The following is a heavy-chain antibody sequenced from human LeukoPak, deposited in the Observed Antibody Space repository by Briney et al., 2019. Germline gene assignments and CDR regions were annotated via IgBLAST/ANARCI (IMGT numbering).Heavy chain of an antibody. CDR1: GFTFSSYA. J-gene: IGHJ4*02. Sequence: GRSLRLSCAASGFTFSSYAMHWVRQAPGNGLEWVAVISYDGSNKYYADSVKGRFTISGDNSKNTLYLQMNSLRAEDTAVYYCARDGRMGDSDEFDYWGQGTLVTVSS. D-gene: IGHD3-22*01. V-gene: IGHV3-30-3*01. CDR2: ISYDGSNK. CDR3: ARDGRMGDSDEFDY.